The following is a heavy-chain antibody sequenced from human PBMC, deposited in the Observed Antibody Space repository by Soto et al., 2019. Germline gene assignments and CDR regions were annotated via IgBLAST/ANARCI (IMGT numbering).Heavy chain of an antibody. CDR2: IYYSGST. CDR3: ASRYYDILTGYYTRSGGGLDY. J-gene: IGHJ4*02. Sequence: QLQLQESGPGLVKPSETLSLTCTVSGGSISSSSYYWGWIRQPPGKGLEWIGSIYYSGSTYYNPSLKSRVTISVETSKNQFSLKLSSVTAADTAVYYCASRYYDILTGYYTRSGGGLDYWGQGTLVTVSS. D-gene: IGHD3-9*01. CDR1: GGSISSSSYY. V-gene: IGHV4-39*01.